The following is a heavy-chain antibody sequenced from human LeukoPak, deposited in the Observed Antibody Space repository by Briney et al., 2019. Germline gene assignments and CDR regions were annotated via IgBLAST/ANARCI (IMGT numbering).Heavy chain of an antibody. Sequence: GGSLRLSCAACGFTFSSYAMSWVRQAPGKGLEWVSLIYSGGTTYYADSVRGRFTISRDNSKNTLYLQMNSLRAEDTAVYYCARRAGGYSHPYDYWGQGILVTVSS. V-gene: IGHV3-53*01. CDR2: IYSGGTT. D-gene: IGHD4-23*01. CDR3: ARRAGGYSHPYDY. J-gene: IGHJ4*02. CDR1: GFTFSSYA.